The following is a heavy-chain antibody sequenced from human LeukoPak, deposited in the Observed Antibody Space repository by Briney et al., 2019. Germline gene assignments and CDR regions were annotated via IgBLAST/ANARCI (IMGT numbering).Heavy chain of an antibody. CDR3: ARGRGRRDGYTSFDY. CDR2: INTKSGGT. Sequence: ASVKVSCKASGYTFTGYYMHWVGQAPGHGLEGMGWINTKSGGTNYEQKFQGRVTMTRDTSISTAYMELSRLRSDDTAVYYCARGRGRRDGYTSFDYWGQGTLVTVST. CDR1: GYTFTGYY. D-gene: IGHD5-24*01. J-gene: IGHJ4*02. V-gene: IGHV1-2*02.